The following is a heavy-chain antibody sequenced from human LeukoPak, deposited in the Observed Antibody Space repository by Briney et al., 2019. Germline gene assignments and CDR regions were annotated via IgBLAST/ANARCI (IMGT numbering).Heavy chain of an antibody. J-gene: IGHJ4*02. CDR2: ISYDGSNK. V-gene: IGHV3-30*18. CDR1: GFTFSNYD. D-gene: IGHD3-9*01. CDR3: AKSLRYFDWLFDY. Sequence: QPGRSLRLSCAASGFTFSNYDMHWVRQAPGKGLEWVAVISYDGSNKYYADSVKGRFTISRDNSKNTVYLQMNSLRAEDTAVYYCAKSLRYFDWLFDYWGQGTLVTVSS.